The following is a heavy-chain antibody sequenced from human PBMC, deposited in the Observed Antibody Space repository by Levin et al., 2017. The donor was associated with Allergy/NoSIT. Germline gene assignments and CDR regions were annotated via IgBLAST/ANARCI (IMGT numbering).Heavy chain of an antibody. D-gene: IGHD1-1*01. CDR3: ARDGALDTEGSSFDY. CDR1: GFTFSSYA. CDR2: ISGGGGNT. V-gene: IGHV3-23*01. Sequence: PGGSLRLSCAVSGFTFSSYAMSWVRQAPGKGLEWVSGISGGGGNTYYADSVKGRFTISRDNSNNTLHLEMHGLRTTDTAVYYCARDGALDTEGSSFDYWGRGTQVTVSS. J-gene: IGHJ4*02.